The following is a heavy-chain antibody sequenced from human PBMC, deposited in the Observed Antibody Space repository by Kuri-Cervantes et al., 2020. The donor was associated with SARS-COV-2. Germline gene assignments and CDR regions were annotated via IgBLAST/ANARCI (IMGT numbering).Heavy chain of an antibody. CDR2: ISGSGGST. CDR1: GFTFSSYA. CDR3: ARGAANYYMDV. V-gene: IGHV3-23*01. Sequence: GESLKISCAASGFTFSSYAMNWVRQAPGKGLEWVSAISGSGGSTYFADSVKGRFTISRDNSRTTLSLQMNILRAEDTAIYYCARGAANYYMDVWGTGTTVTVSS. D-gene: IGHD3-16*01. J-gene: IGHJ6*03.